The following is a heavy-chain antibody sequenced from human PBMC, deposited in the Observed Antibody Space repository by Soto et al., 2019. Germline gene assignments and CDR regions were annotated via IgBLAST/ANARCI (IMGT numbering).Heavy chain of an antibody. CDR2: ISWNDVK. Sequence: SGPTLVNPTQTLTLTCTLSGFSLITSGVGVGWIRQPPGKALEWLALISWNDVKRYNPSLKTRPTVTKVRSRDQVVLTMTNVDPVDTAPSHCAHRPDADIIAFDIWGQGTMATVSS. J-gene: IGHJ3*02. CDR3: AHRPDADIIAFDI. D-gene: IGHD5-12*01. V-gene: IGHV2-5*01. CDR1: GFSLITSGVG.